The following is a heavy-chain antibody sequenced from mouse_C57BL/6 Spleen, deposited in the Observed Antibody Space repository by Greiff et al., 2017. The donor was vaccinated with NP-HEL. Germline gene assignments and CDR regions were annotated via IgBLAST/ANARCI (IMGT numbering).Heavy chain of an antibody. J-gene: IGHJ1*03. V-gene: IGHV7-1*01. CDR3: ARDGLGRNWYFDV. Sequence: EVKLMESGGGLVQSGRSLRLSCATSGFTFSDFYMEWVRQAPGKGLEWIAASRNKANDYTTEYSASVKGRFIVSRDTSQSILYLQMNALRAEDTAIYYCARDGLGRNWYFDVWGTGTTVTVSS. CDR1: GFTFSDFY. CDR2: SRNKANDYTT. D-gene: IGHD4-1*01.